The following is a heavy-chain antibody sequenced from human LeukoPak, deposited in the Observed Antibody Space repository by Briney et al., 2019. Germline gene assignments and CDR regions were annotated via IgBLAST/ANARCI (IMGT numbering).Heavy chain of an antibody. J-gene: IGHJ4*02. CDR2: IIPILGIA. CDR3: AREGLQQWLIDY. Sequence: VSCXXXXXTFSXXAISXVRQAPGQGLEWMGRIIPILGIANYAQKFQGRVTITADKSTSTAYMELSSLRSEDTAVYYCAREGLQQWLIDYWGQGTLVTVSS. V-gene: IGHV1-69*04. CDR1: XXTFSXXA. D-gene: IGHD6-19*01.